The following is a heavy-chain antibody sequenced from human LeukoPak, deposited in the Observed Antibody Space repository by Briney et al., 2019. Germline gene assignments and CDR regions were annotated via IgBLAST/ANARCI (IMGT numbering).Heavy chain of an antibody. CDR3: AKDRWRGNTQAYYFDY. D-gene: IGHD3-16*01. J-gene: IGHJ4*02. Sequence: GGSLRLSCATSGLSFSNYGMHWVRQAPGKGLEWVAFIRFDGINKYYADSVKGRFTISRDNSKNTLYLQMNSLRAEDTAVYYCAKDRWRGNTQAYYFDYWGQGTLVTVSS. V-gene: IGHV3-30*02. CDR1: GLSFSNYG. CDR2: IRFDGINK.